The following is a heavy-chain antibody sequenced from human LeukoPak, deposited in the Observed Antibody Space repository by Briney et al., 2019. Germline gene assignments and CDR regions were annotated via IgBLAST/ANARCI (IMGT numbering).Heavy chain of an antibody. Sequence: GGSLRLSCVASGFIFGSYEMNWVRQAPGKGLEWVSYISSSGTTIYYADSVKGRFTISRDNAKKSLYPQMNSLRAEDTAVYYCARNPIVGGLYYYYYGMDVWGQGTTVTVS. J-gene: IGHJ6*02. V-gene: IGHV3-48*03. D-gene: IGHD1-26*01. CDR3: ARNPIVGGLYYYYYGMDV. CDR2: ISSSGTTI. CDR1: GFIFGSYE.